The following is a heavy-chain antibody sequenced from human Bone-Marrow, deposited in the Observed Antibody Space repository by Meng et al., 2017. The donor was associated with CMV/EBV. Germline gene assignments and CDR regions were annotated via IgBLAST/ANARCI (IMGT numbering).Heavy chain of an antibody. V-gene: IGHV3-30*04. CDR2: ISYDGSNK. Sequence: GESLKISCAASGFTFSSYAMHWVRQAPGKGLEWVAVISYDGSNKYYADSVKGRFNISRDNSKNTLYLQMNSLRAEDTAVYYCASDLTSSSWYIPDDWGQGTLVTVSS. CDR3: ASDLTSSSWYIPDD. J-gene: IGHJ4*02. CDR1: GFTFSSYA. D-gene: IGHD6-13*01.